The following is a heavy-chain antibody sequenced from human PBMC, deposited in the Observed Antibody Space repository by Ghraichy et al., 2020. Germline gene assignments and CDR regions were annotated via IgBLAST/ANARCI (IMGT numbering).Heavy chain of an antibody. J-gene: IGHJ4*02. V-gene: IGHV4-39*01. D-gene: IGHD3-22*01. CDR2: IYYSGST. CDR3: ARRSYDSSGYYYVGALYAQAHPFDY. CDR1: GGSISSSSYY. Sequence: SETLSLTCTVSGGSISSSSYYWGWIRQPPGKGLEWIGSIYYSGSTYYNPSLKSRVTISVATSKNQFSLKLISVTAADTAVYYCARRSYDSSGYYYVGALYAQAHPFDYWGQGTLVTVSS.